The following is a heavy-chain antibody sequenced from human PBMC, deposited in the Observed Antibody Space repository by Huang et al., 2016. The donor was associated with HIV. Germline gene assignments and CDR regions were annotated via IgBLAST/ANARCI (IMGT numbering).Heavy chain of an antibody. CDR3: TRDGVAPDEEFDY. CDR2: VNPHNVAT. Sequence: QVQLVQSGAEVKKPGASVKVSCKPSGYAFADYFIHWVRQAPGQGFECMAWVNPHNVATNYDQEFRGRLTVTGDTSMRTAYMELSGLTSDDTAKYYCTRDGVAPDEEFDYWGQGTVIIVSS. D-gene: IGHD5-12*01. CDR1: GYAFADYF. J-gene: IGHJ4*02. V-gene: IGHV1-2*02.